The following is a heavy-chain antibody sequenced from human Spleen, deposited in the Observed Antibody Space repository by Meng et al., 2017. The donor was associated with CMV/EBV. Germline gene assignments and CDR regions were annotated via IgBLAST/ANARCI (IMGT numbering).Heavy chain of an antibody. D-gene: IGHD3-22*01. Sequence: GESLKISCAASGSTFSSYSMNWVRQAPGKGLEWVSYISSSSSTIYYADSVKGRFTISRDNAKNSLYLQMNSLRAEDTAVYYCARSGLNFDCWGQGTLVTVSS. CDR2: ISSSSSTI. V-gene: IGHV3-48*04. CDR3: ARSGLNFDC. CDR1: GSTFSSYS. J-gene: IGHJ4*02.